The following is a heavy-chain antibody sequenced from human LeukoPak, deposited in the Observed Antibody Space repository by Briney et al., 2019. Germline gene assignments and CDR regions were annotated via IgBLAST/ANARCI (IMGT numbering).Heavy chain of an antibody. CDR3: ARDQYTHSGNWLDP. D-gene: IGHD1-1*01. CDR2: INSAGSST. V-gene: IGHV3-74*01. Sequence: GGSLRLSCAASGFTFSSYWMHWVRQAPGKGRVWVSRINSAGSSTSYADSVKGRVTISRDNAKNTRYLQMNSLRAKDTAVYFCARDQYTHSGNWLDPWGEGTLVTVS. CDR1: GFTFSSYW. J-gene: IGHJ5*02.